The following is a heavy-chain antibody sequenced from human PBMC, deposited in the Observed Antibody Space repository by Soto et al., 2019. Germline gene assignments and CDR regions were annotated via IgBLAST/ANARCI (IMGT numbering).Heavy chain of an antibody. CDR3: ARDPHYFYDSTGYYDY. V-gene: IGHV3-74*01. CDR1: GFTFSNYA. CDR2: INSDGSST. Sequence: GGSLRLSCAASGFTFSNYAMSWVRQATGKGLVWVSRINSDGSSTSYADSVKGRFTISRDNAKNTLYLQMNSLRAEDTAVYYCARDPHYFYDSTGYYDYWGQGTLVTVSS. D-gene: IGHD3-22*01. J-gene: IGHJ4*02.